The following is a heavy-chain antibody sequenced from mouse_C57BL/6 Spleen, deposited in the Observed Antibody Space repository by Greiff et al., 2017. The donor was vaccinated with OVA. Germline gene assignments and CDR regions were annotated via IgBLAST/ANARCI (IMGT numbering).Heavy chain of an antibody. CDR1: GYTFTSYW. V-gene: IGHV1-64*01. J-gene: IGHJ4*01. CDR3: LITTVVATDAMDY. CDR2: IHPNSGST. Sequence: VQLQQPGAELVKPGASVKLSCKASGYTFTSYWMHWVKQRPGQGLEWIGMIHPNSGSTNYNEKFKSKATLTVDKSSSTAYMQLSSLTSEDSAVYYCLITTVVATDAMDYWGQGTSVTVSS. D-gene: IGHD1-1*01.